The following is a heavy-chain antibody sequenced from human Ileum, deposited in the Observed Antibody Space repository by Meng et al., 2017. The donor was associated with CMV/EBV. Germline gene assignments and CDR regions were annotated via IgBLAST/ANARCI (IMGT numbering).Heavy chain of an antibody. Sequence: GESLKISCTASGFIFSSYWMSWVRQAPGTGLEWVANIKQDGSENYYVDSVKGRFTISRDNAQNSLYLQMNSLRGEDTAVYYCARDWSTTGGRFDPWGQGTLVTVSS. CDR2: IKQDGSEN. D-gene: IGHD2-2*01. CDR1: GFIFSSYW. J-gene: IGHJ5*02. V-gene: IGHV3-7*01. CDR3: ARDWSTTGGRFDP.